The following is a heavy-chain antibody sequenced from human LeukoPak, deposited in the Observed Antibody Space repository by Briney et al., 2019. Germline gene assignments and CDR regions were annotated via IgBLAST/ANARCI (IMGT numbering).Heavy chain of an antibody. CDR1: GFTFSNAW. Sequence: GGSLRLSCAASGFTFSNAWMSWVRQAPGKGLEWVSAIGDSGVNTYYADSVRGRFSISRDNSKNTLFMQMNSLRADDTAIYYCAKSGYGDYVAWYFDLWGRGTLVTVSS. V-gene: IGHV3-23*01. CDR3: AKSGYGDYVAWYFDL. D-gene: IGHD4-17*01. CDR2: IGDSGVNT. J-gene: IGHJ2*01.